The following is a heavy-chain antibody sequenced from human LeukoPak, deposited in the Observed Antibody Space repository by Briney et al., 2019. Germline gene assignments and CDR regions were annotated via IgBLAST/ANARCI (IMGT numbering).Heavy chain of an antibody. D-gene: IGHD2-21*02. CDR3: ARERYCGGDCFYYYYYGMDV. Sequence: PSETLSLTRTVSGGSISSGGYYWSWIRPHPRKGLEWIGYIYYRGSTYYNPSLKSRVTISGDTSKNQFSLKLSSVTAADTAVYYCARERYCGGDCFYYYYYGMDVWGQGTTVTVSS. J-gene: IGHJ6*02. V-gene: IGHV4-31*03. CDR1: GGSISSGGYY. CDR2: IYYRGST.